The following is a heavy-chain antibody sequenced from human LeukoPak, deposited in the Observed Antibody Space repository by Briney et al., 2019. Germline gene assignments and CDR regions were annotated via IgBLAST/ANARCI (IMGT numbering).Heavy chain of an antibody. J-gene: IGHJ4*02. V-gene: IGHV1-46*01. Sequence: ASVKVSCKASGYTFTGYYMHWVRQAPGQGLEWMGIINPSGGSTTSAQKFQGRVTMTRDTSTNTVYMELSSLRSEDTAVYYCARDSSSNSVDYWGQGTLVTVSS. CDR1: GYTFTGYY. D-gene: IGHD6-13*01. CDR3: ARDSSSNSVDY. CDR2: INPSGGST.